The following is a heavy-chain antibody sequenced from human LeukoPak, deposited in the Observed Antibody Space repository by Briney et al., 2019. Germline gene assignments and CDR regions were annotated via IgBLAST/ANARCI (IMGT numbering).Heavy chain of an antibody. D-gene: IGHD2-2*01. CDR1: GGTFSSYA. CDR3: AREGGTNCSSTSCYALNWFDP. Sequence: SVKVSCKASGGTFSSYAISWVRQAPGQGLQWMGGIIPIFGTANYAQKFQGRVTITADKSTSTAYMELSSLRSEDTAVYYCAREGGTNCSSTSCYALNWFDPWGQGTLVTVSS. V-gene: IGHV1-69*06. J-gene: IGHJ5*02. CDR2: IIPIFGTA.